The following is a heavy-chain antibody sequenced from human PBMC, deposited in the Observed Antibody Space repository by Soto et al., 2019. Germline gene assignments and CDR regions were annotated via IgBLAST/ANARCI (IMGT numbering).Heavy chain of an antibody. V-gene: IGHV1-69*10. CDR3: ARGPFRPSAMDV. D-gene: IGHD3-10*01. CDR2: TIPALGKT. J-gene: IGHJ6*02. CDR1: GDNCKKNV. Sequence: SVKVSCKTSGDNCKKNVFTWVRQAPVQGLEWMGGTIPALGKTHYIEKFQGRVTITVDDATRTVYMEVRDLTSEDTAIYYCARGPFRPSAMDVWGQGTTVTVSS.